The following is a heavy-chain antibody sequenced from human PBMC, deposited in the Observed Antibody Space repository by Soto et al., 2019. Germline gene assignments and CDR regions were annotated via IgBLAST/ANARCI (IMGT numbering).Heavy chain of an antibody. Sequence: GASVKVPCKVSGYTLTELSMHWVRQAPGKGLEWMGGFDPEDGETIYAQKFQGRVTMTEDTSTDTAYMELSSLRSEDTAVYYCATEESAYSSGWEDYYMDVWGKGTTVTVSS. J-gene: IGHJ6*03. CDR1: GYTLTELS. CDR2: FDPEDGET. D-gene: IGHD6-19*01. CDR3: ATEESAYSSGWEDYYMDV. V-gene: IGHV1-24*01.